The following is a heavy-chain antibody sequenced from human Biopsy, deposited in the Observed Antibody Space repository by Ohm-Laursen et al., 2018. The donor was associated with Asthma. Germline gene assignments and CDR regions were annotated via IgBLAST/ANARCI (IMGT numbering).Heavy chain of an antibody. Sequence: GTLSLTCAVSGGSVSTGSYYWSWIRQPPGKGLEWLGYIYYTGSDNYNPSLKSRVTISVDTSKNQFSLRLNSVTAADTAVYYCARGPNYHGSGRAPIGMDVWGQGTTVTVSS. J-gene: IGHJ6*02. CDR2: IYYTGSD. CDR1: GGSVSTGSYY. D-gene: IGHD3-10*01. CDR3: ARGPNYHGSGRAPIGMDV. V-gene: IGHV4-61*01.